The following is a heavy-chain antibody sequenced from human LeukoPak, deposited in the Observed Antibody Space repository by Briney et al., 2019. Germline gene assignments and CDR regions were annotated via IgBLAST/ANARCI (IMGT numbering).Heavy chain of an antibody. CDR2: ISSGNLFI. V-gene: IGHV3-21*01. D-gene: IGHD6-13*01. CDR1: GFSFTSYS. J-gene: IGHJ4*02. Sequence: GGSLRLSWVASGFSFTSYSMNWVRQAPGKGLEWVSSISSGNLFIYYTDSVKGRFTVSRDNAKNSLFLQMNSLRADDTAVYYCARGGGGIAAAGTGGFDYWGKGILVTVSS. CDR3: ARGGGGIAAAGTGGFDY.